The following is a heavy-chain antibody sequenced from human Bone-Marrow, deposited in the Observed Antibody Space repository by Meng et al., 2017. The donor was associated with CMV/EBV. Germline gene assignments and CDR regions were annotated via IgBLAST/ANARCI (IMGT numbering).Heavy chain of an antibody. J-gene: IGHJ4*02. D-gene: IGHD6-13*01. Sequence: GSLRLSCAASGFTFSSYAMSWVRQAPGKGLEWIGEIYHSGSTNYNPSLKSRVTISVDKSKNQFSLKLSSVTAADTAVYYCARDRAARYSSSWFFDYWGQGTLVTVSS. CDR3: ARDRAARYSSSWFFDY. CDR1: GFTFSSYAM. CDR2: IYHSGST. V-gene: IGHV4-4*02.